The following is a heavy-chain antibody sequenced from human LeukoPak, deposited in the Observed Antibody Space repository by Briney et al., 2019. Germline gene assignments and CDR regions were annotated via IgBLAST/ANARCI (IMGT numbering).Heavy chain of an antibody. Sequence: PGRSLRLSCAASGFTFSSYGMQWVRQAPGKGLEWVALVSNDGSNQYYADSVKGRFTTSRDNSRNTLYLQMNSLRAEDTAVYYCAKDPPPRWGMDVWGQGTTVTVSS. CDR1: GFTFSSYG. CDR2: VSNDGSNQ. CDR3: AKDPPPRWGMDV. J-gene: IGHJ6*02. V-gene: IGHV3-30*18.